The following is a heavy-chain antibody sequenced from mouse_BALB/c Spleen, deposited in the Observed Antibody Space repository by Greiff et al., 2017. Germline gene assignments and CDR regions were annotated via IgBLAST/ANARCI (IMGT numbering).Heavy chain of an antibody. J-gene: IGHJ2*01. CDR1: GYAFSSYW. Sequence: VKLQESGAELVRPGSSVKISCKASGYAFSSYWMNWVKQRPGQGLEWIGQIYPGDGDTNYNGKFKGKATLTADKSSSTAYMQLSSLTSEDSAVYFCARGGYGSIFDYWGQGTTLTVSS. CDR3: ARGGYGSIFDY. D-gene: IGHD1-1*01. V-gene: IGHV1-80*01. CDR2: IYPGDGDT.